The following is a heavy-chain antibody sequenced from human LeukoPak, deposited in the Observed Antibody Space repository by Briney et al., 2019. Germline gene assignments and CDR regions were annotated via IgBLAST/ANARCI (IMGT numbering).Heavy chain of an antibody. J-gene: IGHJ4*02. Sequence: PGGSLRLSCAASGFTFSSYALNWVRQAPGTGLEWVSVMSGNGGSTYYADSVKGRFAISRDNSKNTLYLQMNSLRAEDAAVYYCARDGLMVYAYDYWGQGTLVTVSS. CDR2: MSGNGGST. CDR3: ARDGLMVYAYDY. CDR1: GFTFSSYA. D-gene: IGHD2-8*01. V-gene: IGHV3-23*01.